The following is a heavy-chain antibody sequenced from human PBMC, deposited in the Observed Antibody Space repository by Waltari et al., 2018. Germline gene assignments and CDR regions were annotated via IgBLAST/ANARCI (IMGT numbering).Heavy chain of an antibody. CDR2: IYTSGST. V-gene: IGHV4-4*07. D-gene: IGHD1-26*01. CDR3: ARAWKWERPPNDAFDI. CDR1: GGSISNYY. Sequence: HVQLQESGPGLVKPSETLSLTCTVSGGSISNYYWSWIRQPAGKGLEWIGRIYTSGSTNYNPSLKSRVTMSIDTSKNQFSLKLSSVTAADTAVYYCARAWKWERPPNDAFDIWGQGTMVTVSS. J-gene: IGHJ3*02.